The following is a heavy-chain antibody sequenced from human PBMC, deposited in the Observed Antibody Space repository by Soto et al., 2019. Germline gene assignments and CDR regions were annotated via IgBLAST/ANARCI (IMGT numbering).Heavy chain of an antibody. J-gene: IGHJ5*02. CDR2: ISYDGSNK. D-gene: IGHD2-15*01. V-gene: IGHV3-30*18. Sequence: QVQLVESGGGVVQPGRSLRLSCAASGFTFSSYGMHWVRQAPGKGLEWVAVISYDGSNKYYADSVKGRFTISRDNSKNPLYLQMNSLRAEDTAVYYCAKEGGYCSGGSCPWGWFDPWGQGTLVTVSS. CDR1: GFTFSSYG. CDR3: AKEGGYCSGGSCPWGWFDP.